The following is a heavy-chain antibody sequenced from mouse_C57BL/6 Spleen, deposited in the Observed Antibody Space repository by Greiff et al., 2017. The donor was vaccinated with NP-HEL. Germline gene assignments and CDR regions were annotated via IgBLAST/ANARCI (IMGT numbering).Heavy chain of an antibody. Sequence: LVESGAELVKPGASVKLSCTASGFNIKDYYMHWVKQRTEQGLEWIGRIDPEDGDTKYAAKFQGKATITADTSSNTAYLQLSSLTSEDTAVYYCAITTVGATVDYWGQGTTLTVAS. CDR1: GFNIKDYY. V-gene: IGHV14-2*01. CDR2: IDPEDGDT. J-gene: IGHJ2*01. CDR3: AITTVGATVDY. D-gene: IGHD1-1*01.